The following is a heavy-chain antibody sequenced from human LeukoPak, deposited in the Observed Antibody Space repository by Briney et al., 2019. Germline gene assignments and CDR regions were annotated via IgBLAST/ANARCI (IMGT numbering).Heavy chain of an antibody. CDR3: AQDRHPFSTSSDY. D-gene: IGHD6-6*01. J-gene: IGHJ4*02. CDR1: GFTFSNYA. CDR2: ISASGSGT. V-gene: IGHV3-23*01. Sequence: GGSLRLSCAASGFTFSNYAMSWVRQAPGKGLEWVSAISASGSGTYYADSVAGRFTVSRDNSKNTLYLQMSSLRAEDTAVYYCAQDRHPFSTSSDYWGQGALVTVSS.